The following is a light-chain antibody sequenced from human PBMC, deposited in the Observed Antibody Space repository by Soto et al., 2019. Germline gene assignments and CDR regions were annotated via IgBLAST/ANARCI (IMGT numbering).Light chain of an antibody. CDR3: AAWDDSLSGPV. J-gene: IGLJ2*01. CDR2: RNN. Sequence: QSVLTQPPSASGTPGQRVTISCSGSSSNIGSNYVYWYQQLPGTAPKLLIYRNNQRPSGVPDRFSGSKSGTSASLAISGLRSEDEADYDCAAWDDSLSGPVFGGGTKLTVL. CDR1: SSNIGSNY. V-gene: IGLV1-47*01.